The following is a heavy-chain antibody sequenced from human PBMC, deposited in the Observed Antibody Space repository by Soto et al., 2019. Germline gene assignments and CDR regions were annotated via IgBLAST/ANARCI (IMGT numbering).Heavy chain of an antibody. Sequence: QVQLVESGGGVVQPGRSLRLSCAASGFTFSSYGMHWVRQAPGKGLEWVAVISYDGSNKYYADSVKGRFTISRDNSKNTLYLQMNSLRAEDTAVYCCAKSIGLLSGYYYGMDVWGQGTTVTVYS. V-gene: IGHV3-30*18. CDR1: GFTFSSYG. CDR2: ISYDGSNK. J-gene: IGHJ6*02. D-gene: IGHD2-8*02. CDR3: AKSIGLLSGYYYGMDV.